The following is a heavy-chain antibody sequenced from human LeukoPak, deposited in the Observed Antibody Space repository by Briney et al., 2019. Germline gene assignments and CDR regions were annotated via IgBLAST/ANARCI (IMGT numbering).Heavy chain of an antibody. D-gene: IGHD3-9*01. CDR2: ISYDGSNK. Sequence: GGSLRLSCAASGFTFSSYGMHWVRQAPGKGLEWVAVISYDGSNKNYGDSVKGRFTISRDKSNNTLYLQMNSLRAEDTAVYYCVKDRNGYYDIFTGYYTTDYWGQGTLVTVSS. CDR1: GFTFSSYG. V-gene: IGHV3-30*18. CDR3: VKDRNGYYDIFTGYYTTDY. J-gene: IGHJ4*02.